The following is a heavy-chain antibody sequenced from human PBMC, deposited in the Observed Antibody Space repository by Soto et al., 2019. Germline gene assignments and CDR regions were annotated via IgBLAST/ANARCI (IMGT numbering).Heavy chain of an antibody. CDR1: GGSISSYY. V-gene: IGHV4-59*01. CDR2: IYYSGST. Sequence: QVQLQESGPGLVKPSETLSLTCTVSGGSISSYYWSWIRQPPGKGLEWIGYIYYSGSTNYNPSLKSRVTISVDTTKYQFSLKLSSVTAADTAVYYCARVTVTSLVNAFDIWGQGTMVTVSS. D-gene: IGHD4-4*01. J-gene: IGHJ3*02. CDR3: ARVTVTSLVNAFDI.